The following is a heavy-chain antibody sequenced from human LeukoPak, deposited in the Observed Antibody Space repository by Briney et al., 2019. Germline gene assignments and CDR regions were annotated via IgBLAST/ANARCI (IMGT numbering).Heavy chain of an antibody. V-gene: IGHV5-51*01. J-gene: IGHJ4*02. CDR1: GYSFTSYW. D-gene: IGHD1-7*01. CDR2: IYPGDSDS. Sequence: GESLKISCKGSGYSFTSYWIGWVRQMPGKGLEWMGIIYPGDSDSRYSPSFQGQVTISADKSISTAYLQWSSLKASGTAMYYCARPGITGTTTGFLDYWGQGTLVTVSS. CDR3: ARPGITGTTTGFLDY.